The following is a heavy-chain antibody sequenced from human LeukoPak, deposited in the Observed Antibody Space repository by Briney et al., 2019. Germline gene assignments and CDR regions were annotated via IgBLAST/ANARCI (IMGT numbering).Heavy chain of an antibody. V-gene: IGHV4-59*01. CDR2: IYYSGST. CDR3: ARARRYGDYED. J-gene: IGHJ4*02. D-gene: IGHD4-17*01. Sequence: ASETLSLTCTVSGGSISSYYWSWIRQPPGKGLEWIGYIYYSGSTNYNPSLKSRVTISVDTSKNQFSLKLSSVTAADTAVYYCARARRYGDYEDWGQGTLVTVSS. CDR1: GGSISSYY.